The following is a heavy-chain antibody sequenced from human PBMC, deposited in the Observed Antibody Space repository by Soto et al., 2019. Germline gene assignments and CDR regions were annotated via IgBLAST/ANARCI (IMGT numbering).Heavy chain of an antibody. CDR1: GFNFGACA. J-gene: IGHJ4*02. CDR2: IRRMAYGGTT. D-gene: IGHD3-3*01. V-gene: IGHV3-49*04. CDR3: TRSLAIECDS. Sequence: PGGSLRLSCSASGFNFGACAMSWVRQAPGKGLEWVGFIRRMAYGGTTDYAASVKGRFSISRDDSKSIVYLQMNSLEIEDTAVYYCTRSLAIECDSWGQGTLVTV.